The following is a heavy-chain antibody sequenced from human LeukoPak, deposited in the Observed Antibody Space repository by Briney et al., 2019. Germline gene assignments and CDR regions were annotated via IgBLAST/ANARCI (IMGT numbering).Heavy chain of an antibody. D-gene: IGHD6-13*01. Sequence: GGSLRLSCEASGFTFSSYAMHWVRQAPGKGLEWVAVISYDGSNKYYADSVKGRFTISRDNSKNTLYLQMNSLRAEDTAVYYCARTLAEQQLGRIYYYYGMDVWGKGTTVTVSS. V-gene: IGHV3-30*04. CDR1: GFTFSSYA. CDR3: ARTLAEQQLGRIYYYYGMDV. CDR2: ISYDGSNK. J-gene: IGHJ6*04.